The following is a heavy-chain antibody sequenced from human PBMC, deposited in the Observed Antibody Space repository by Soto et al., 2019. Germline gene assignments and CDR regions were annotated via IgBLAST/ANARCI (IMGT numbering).Heavy chain of an antibody. Sequence: QVQLVQSGAEVKKPGASVKVSCKASGYTFTSYGISWVRQAPGQGLEWMGWISAYNGNTNYAQKLQGRGTMTTDTSXSXXYMELRSLRSDDTAVYYCARVRYYDSSGYHGWFDPWGQGTLVTVSS. J-gene: IGHJ5*02. V-gene: IGHV1-18*01. CDR3: ARVRYYDSSGYHGWFDP. CDR1: GYTFTSYG. D-gene: IGHD3-22*01. CDR2: ISAYNGNT.